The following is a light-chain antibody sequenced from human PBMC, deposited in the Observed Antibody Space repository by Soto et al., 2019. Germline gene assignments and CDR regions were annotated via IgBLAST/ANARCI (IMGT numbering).Light chain of an antibody. V-gene: IGKV3-15*01. CDR3: QQYDSSRWT. CDR1: QSVSSN. CDR2: GAS. J-gene: IGKJ1*01. Sequence: EIVMTQSPATLSVSPGERATLSCRASQSVSSNLAWYQQKPGQAPRLLIYGASTRATGIPARFSGSGSGTEFTLTISSLQSEDFAVYYCQQYDSSRWTFGQGTKVEIK.